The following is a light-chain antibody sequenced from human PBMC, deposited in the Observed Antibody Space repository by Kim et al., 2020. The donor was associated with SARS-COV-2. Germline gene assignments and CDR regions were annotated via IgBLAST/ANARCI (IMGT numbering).Light chain of an antibody. CDR2: DSS. Sequence: EIVMTQSPATLSVSPGERATLSCRASQSAGTNLAWYQHKPGQAPRLLISDSSTRATGIPARFSGSGSGTEFTLTISSLQSEDFALYYCQKYNSGPWTFGQGTKVDIK. CDR1: QSAGTN. CDR3: QKYNSGPWT. V-gene: IGKV3-15*01. J-gene: IGKJ1*01.